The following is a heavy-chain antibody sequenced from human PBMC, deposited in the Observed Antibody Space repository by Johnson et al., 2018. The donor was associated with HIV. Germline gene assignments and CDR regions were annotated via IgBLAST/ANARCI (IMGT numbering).Heavy chain of an antibody. V-gene: IGHV3-15*01. Sequence: VQLVESGGGVVQPGRSLRLSCAASGFTFSNAWMSWVRHAPGKGLEWVGRVKSNTDGGPTDYAAPVEGSCTIPRDDPKYTLYLQMNSLKTDDTAVYYCTATYYYDISGDSRQDNDAFDIWGQGTMVTVSS. D-gene: IGHD3-22*01. J-gene: IGHJ3*02. CDR1: GFTFSNAW. CDR3: TATYYYDISGDSRQDNDAFDI. CDR2: VKSNTDGGPT.